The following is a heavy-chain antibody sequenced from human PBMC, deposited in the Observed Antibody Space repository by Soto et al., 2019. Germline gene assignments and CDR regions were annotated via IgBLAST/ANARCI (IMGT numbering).Heavy chain of an antibody. CDR2: ISAYNGNT. CDR1: GYTFTSYG. D-gene: IGHD6-19*01. V-gene: IGHV1-18*01. CDR3: ARGYSSGWSNYYFDY. Sequence: GASVKVSCKASGYTFTSYGISWVRQAPGQGLEWMGWISAYNGNTNYAQKLQGRVTMTTDTSTSTAYMELRSLRSDDTAVYYCARGYSSGWSNYYFDYWGQGTLVTVSS. J-gene: IGHJ4*02.